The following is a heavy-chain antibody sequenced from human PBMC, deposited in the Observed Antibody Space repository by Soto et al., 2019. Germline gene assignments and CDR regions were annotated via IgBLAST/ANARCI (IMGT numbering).Heavy chain of an antibody. J-gene: IGHJ3*02. Sequence: SETLSLTCTVSGGSISSYYWSWIRQPPGKGLEWIGYIYYSGSTYYNPSLKSRVTMSVDTSKNQFSLKVDSLTAEDTAVYYCARSPYADALDIWGQGTMVTVSS. D-gene: IGHD2-2*01. CDR2: IYYSGST. CDR3: ARSPYADALDI. CDR1: GGSISSYY. V-gene: IGHV4-59*12.